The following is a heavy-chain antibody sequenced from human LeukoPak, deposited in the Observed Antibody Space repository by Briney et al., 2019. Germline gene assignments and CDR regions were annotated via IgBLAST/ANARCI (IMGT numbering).Heavy chain of an antibody. J-gene: IGHJ4*02. CDR1: GFTFSSFA. CDR3: AKALAGAAARNFDY. Sequence: GGSLRLSCAASGFTFSSFAMSWVRQAPGKGLEWVSGISGSGGSTYYADSVKGRFTISRDNSKNSLYLQMNSLRAEDTAVYYCAKALAGAAARNFDYWGQGTLVTVSS. D-gene: IGHD6-13*01. V-gene: IGHV3-23*01. CDR2: ISGSGGST.